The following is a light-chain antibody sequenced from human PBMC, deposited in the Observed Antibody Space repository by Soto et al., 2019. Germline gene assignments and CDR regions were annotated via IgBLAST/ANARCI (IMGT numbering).Light chain of an antibody. CDR3: QQYKSYSPYT. CDR1: QSISTW. CDR2: KAS. J-gene: IGKJ2*01. Sequence: DIQMTQSPSTLSASVGDRVTITCRASQSISTWLVWYQQKPGKAPNLLIYKASSLQSGVPSRFSGSGSGTEFTLTISSLQPDDFATYYCQQYKSYSPYTFGQGTKLEIK. V-gene: IGKV1-5*03.